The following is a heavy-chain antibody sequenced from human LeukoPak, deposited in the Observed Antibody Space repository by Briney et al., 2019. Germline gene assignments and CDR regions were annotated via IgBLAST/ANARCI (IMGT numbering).Heavy chain of an antibody. V-gene: IGHV1-2*02. CDR1: GYTFTGYY. D-gene: IGHD3-22*01. CDR2: INPNSGGT. Sequence: ASVKVSCKASGYTFTGYYMHWVRQAPGQGLEWMGWINPNSGGTNYAQKFQGRATMTRDTSISTAYMELSRLRSDDTAVYYCARDESVRADGYQSYWGQGTLVTVSS. J-gene: IGHJ4*02. CDR3: ARDESVRADGYQSY.